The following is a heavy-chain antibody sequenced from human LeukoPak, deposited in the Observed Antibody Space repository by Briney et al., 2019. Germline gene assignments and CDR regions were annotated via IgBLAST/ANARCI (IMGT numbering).Heavy chain of an antibody. CDR2: MYYRGST. Sequence: PSETLSLTCTVSGGSISSSSHYWGWIRQPPGKGLEWIGSMYYRGSTYHNPSLKSRVTISVDTSKNQFSLKLSSVTAADTAVYYCARDVWGRWYHLPYYYYYYMDVWGKGTTVTISS. CDR1: GGSISSSSHY. V-gene: IGHV4-39*07. D-gene: IGHD4-23*01. J-gene: IGHJ6*03. CDR3: ARDVWGRWYHLPYYYYYYMDV.